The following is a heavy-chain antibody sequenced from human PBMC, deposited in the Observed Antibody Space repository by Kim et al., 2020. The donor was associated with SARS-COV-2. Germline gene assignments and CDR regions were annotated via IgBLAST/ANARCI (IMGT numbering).Heavy chain of an antibody. D-gene: IGHD3-22*01. V-gene: IGHV3-73*01. CDR3: TRGYYDDSGFIDY. J-gene: IGHJ4*02. Sequence: YAASVKGRFTISRDDSKNTAYLQMNSLKTEDTAVYYCTRGYYDDSGFIDYWGQGTQVTVSS.